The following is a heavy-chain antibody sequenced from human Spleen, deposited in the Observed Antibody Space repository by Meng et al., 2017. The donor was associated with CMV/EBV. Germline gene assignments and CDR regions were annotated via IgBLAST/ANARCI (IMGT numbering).Heavy chain of an antibody. CDR1: YS. CDR3: ARQDATNCANISENFDS. Sequence: YSWGWIRQPPGKGLEWVGRTHSRGSTTSSPSLGGRVTMSADTSNKQFSLMLNSVTAADTAVYYCARQDATNCANISENFDSWGQGTLVTVSS. J-gene: IGHJ4*02. D-gene: IGHD3-3*02. CDR2: THSRGST. V-gene: IGHV4-39*01.